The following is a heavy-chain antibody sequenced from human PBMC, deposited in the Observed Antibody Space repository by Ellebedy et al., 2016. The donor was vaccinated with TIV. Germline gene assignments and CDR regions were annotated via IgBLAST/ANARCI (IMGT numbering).Heavy chain of an antibody. CDR1: GGSISSYY. V-gene: IGHV4-4*07. Sequence: GSLRLXXTVSGGSISSYYWSWVRQPAGKGLEWIGRISSGGTSYNPSLRSRVTMSVDTSKNQFSLRLTSVMAADAAVYYCARGHNWFDLWGQGTLVIVSS. CDR3: ARGHNWFDL. J-gene: IGHJ5*02. CDR2: ISSGGT.